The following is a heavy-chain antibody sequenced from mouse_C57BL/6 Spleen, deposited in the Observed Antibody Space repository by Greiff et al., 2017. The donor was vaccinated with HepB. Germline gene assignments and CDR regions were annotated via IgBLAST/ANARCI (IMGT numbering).Heavy chain of an antibody. J-gene: IGHJ4*01. CDR2: IYPGDGDT. D-gene: IGHD1-1*01. CDR3: AREGTTVVADYYAMDY. Sequence: VHLVESGAELVKPGASVKISCKASGYAFSSYWMNWVKQRPGKGLEWIGQIYPGDGDTNYNGKFKGKATLTADKSSSTAYMQLSSLTSEDSAVYFCAREGTTVVADYYAMDYWGQGTSVTVSS. CDR1: GYAFSSYW. V-gene: IGHV1-80*01.